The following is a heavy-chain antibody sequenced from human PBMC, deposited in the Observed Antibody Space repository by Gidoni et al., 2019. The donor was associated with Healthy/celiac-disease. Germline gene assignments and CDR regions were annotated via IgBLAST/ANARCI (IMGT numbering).Heavy chain of an antibody. D-gene: IGHD3-3*01. CDR2: IYHSGST. V-gene: IGHV4-30-2*01. CDR3: AGYYDFWSGYYTGGELHYYGMDV. Sequence: QLQLQESGSRRVKPSQTLSLTCAASGCSISSGGYSWSRIRQRPGKGLEWIGYIYHSGSTYYNPSRKSRVTISVDRSKNQFSLKLSSVTAADTAVYYCAGYYDFWSGYYTGGELHYYGMDVWGQGTTVTVSS. J-gene: IGHJ6*02. CDR1: GCSISSGGYS.